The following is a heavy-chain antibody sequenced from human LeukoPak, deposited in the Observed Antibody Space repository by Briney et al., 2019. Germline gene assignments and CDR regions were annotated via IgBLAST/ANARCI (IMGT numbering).Heavy chain of an antibody. CDR1: GFTFSNYD. Sequence: GSLRLSCAASGFTFSNYDMSWIRQPPGKGLEWIGEINHSGSTNYNPSLKSRVTISVDTSKNQFSLKLSSVTAADTAVYYCASRYYYDSSGYLAPYFDYWGQGTLVTVSS. V-gene: IGHV4-34*01. J-gene: IGHJ4*02. D-gene: IGHD3-22*01. CDR2: INHSGST. CDR3: ASRYYYDSSGYLAPYFDY.